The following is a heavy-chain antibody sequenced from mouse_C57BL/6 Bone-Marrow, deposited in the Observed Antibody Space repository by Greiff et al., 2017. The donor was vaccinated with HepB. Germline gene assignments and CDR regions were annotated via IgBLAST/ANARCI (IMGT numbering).Heavy chain of an antibody. CDR2: FHPYNDDT. J-gene: IGHJ1*03. Sequence: QVQLQQSGAELVKPGASVKMSCKASGYTFTTYPIEWMKQNHGKSLEWIGNFHPYNDDTKYNEKFKGKATLTVEKSSSTVYLELSRLTSDDAAVYYVARRSELNGDWYFDVWGTGTTVTVSS. CDR1: GYTFTTYP. D-gene: IGHD1-3*01. CDR3: ARRSELNGDWYFDV. V-gene: IGHV1-47*01.